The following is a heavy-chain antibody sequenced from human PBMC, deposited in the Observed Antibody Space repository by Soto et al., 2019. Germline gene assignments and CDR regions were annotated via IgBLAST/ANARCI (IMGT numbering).Heavy chain of an antibody. J-gene: IGHJ5*02. Sequence: SVKVPCKASRGTFSSYALSWVRQAAAQGLEWMGGIITIFDTANYEQKFQGRVTITADKSTRTAYMELSSLRSEDTAVYYCASGGDSLSGYYWFDPWGQGTLVTVSS. D-gene: IGHD3-9*01. CDR3: ASGGDSLSGYYWFDP. CDR2: IITIFDTA. V-gene: IGHV1-69*06. CDR1: RGTFSSYA.